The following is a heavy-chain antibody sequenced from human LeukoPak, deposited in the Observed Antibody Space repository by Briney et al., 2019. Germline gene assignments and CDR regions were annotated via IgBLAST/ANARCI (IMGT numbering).Heavy chain of an antibody. D-gene: IGHD3-22*01. J-gene: IGHJ4*02. CDR1: GYTFTSYD. CDR3: ASYYYDSSGRVDY. CDR2: MNPNSGNT. V-gene: IGHV1-8*01. Sequence: GASVKVSCKASGYTFTSYDINWVRQATGQGLEWMGWMNPNSGNTGYAQKFQGRVTMTRNTSISTAYMELSSLRSEDTAVYYCASYYYDSSGRVDYWGQGTLVTVSS.